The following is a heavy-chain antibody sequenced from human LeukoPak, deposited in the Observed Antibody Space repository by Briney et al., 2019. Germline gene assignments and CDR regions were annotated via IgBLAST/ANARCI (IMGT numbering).Heavy chain of an antibody. CDR2: IWSDGSDK. D-gene: IGHD3-16*01. J-gene: IGHJ5*02. V-gene: IGHV3-33*01. CDR1: GFTFSNHG. CDR3: ERSFTSRGIDWFDP. Sequence: PGRSLRLSCAASGFTFSNHGMHWVRQAPGKGLEWVALIWSDGSDKYYADSVKGRFTISRDNSNNTLYLHMNSLRADDTAVYYCERSFTSRGIDWFDPWGQGTLVTVSS.